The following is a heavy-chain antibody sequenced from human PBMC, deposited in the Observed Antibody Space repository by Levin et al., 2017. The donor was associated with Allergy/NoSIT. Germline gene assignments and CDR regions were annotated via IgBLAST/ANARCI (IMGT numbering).Heavy chain of an antibody. J-gene: IGHJ4*02. Sequence: RASETLSLTCTVSGGSIRSYYWSWIRQPPGKGLEWIGYIFYSGSTNYNPSLKSRVTMSVDTSKNQFSLKLSSVTAADTAVYYCAAMVGRVDYWGQGTLVAVSS. V-gene: IGHV4-59*01. CDR2: IFYSGST. CDR3: AAMVGRVDY. CDR1: GGSIRSYY. D-gene: IGHD1-26*01.